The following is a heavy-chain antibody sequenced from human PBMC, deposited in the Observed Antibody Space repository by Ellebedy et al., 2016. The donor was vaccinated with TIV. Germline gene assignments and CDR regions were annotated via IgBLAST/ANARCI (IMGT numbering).Heavy chain of an antibody. D-gene: IGHD3-9*01. CDR1: GDSINNYF. V-gene: IGHV4-59*01. CDR2: VHHSGST. CDR3: ARDPTDILTGQIYGMDV. J-gene: IGHJ6*02. Sequence: PSETLSLTCTVSGDSINNYFWTWIRQPPGKGLEWIGYVHHSGSTSYNLSLKSRVTVSLDASKSQFSLKLTSLTAADTAVYYCARDPTDILTGQIYGMDVWGQGTTVTVSS.